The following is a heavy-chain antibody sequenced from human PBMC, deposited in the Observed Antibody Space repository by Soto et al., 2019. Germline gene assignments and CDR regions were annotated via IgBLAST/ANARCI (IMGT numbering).Heavy chain of an antibody. J-gene: IGHJ4*02. D-gene: IGHD6-13*01. CDR3: AREGGSSWFNYFDY. CDR1: GGSISSCCYY. V-gene: IGHV4-31*03. CDR2: IYYSGST. Sequence: SETPSLTFTVPGGSISSCCYYWSWIRQHPGKGLEWIGYIYYSGSTYYNPSLKSRVTISVDTSKNQFSLKLSSVTAADTAVYYCAREGGSSWFNYFDYWGQGTLVTVSS.